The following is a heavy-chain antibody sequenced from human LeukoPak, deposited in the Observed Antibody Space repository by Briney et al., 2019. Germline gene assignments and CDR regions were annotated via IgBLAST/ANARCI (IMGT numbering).Heavy chain of an antibody. J-gene: IGHJ4*02. Sequence: GESLRLXCAASGFTFSDYYMSWTRQAPGKALESVSYISSSGSTIYYADSVKGRFTISRDNAKNSLYLQMNSLRVEDTAVYYCARDFWSGSPDWGQGTLVTVSS. CDR2: ISSSGSTI. D-gene: IGHD3-3*01. CDR3: ARDFWSGSPD. CDR1: GFTFSDYY. V-gene: IGHV3-11*04.